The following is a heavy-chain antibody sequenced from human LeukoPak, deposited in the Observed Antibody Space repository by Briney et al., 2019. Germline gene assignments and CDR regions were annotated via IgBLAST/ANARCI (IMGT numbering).Heavy chain of an antibody. CDR1: GGSISSYY. CDR3: ARAGYDFWSGYYTGSAFDI. V-gene: IGHV4-59*01. J-gene: IGHJ3*02. D-gene: IGHD3-3*01. Sequence: SETLSLTCTVSGGSISSYYWSWIRQPPGKGLEWIGYIYYSGSTNYNPSLKSRVTISVDTSKNQFSLKLSSVTAADTAVYYCARAGYDFWSGYYTGSAFDIWGQGTMVTVSS. CDR2: IYYSGST.